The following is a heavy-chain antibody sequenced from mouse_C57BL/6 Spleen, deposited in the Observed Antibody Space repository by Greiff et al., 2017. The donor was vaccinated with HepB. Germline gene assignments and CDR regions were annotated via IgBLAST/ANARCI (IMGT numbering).Heavy chain of an antibody. CDR1: GYTFTSYG. CDR3: ARIIPTVVDPYYFDY. D-gene: IGHD1-1*01. CDR2: IYPRSGNT. J-gene: IGHJ2*01. Sequence: QVQLQQSGAELARPGASVKLSCKASGYTFTSYGISWVKQRTGQGLEWIGEIYPRSGNTYYNEKFKGKATLTADKSSSTAYMELRSLTSEDSAVYFCARIIPTVVDPYYFDYWGQGTTLTVSS. V-gene: IGHV1-81*01.